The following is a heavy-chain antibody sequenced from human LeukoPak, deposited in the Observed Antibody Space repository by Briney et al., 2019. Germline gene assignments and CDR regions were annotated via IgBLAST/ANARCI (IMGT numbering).Heavy chain of an antibody. CDR1: GGTFSSYA. J-gene: IGHJ4*02. D-gene: IGHD2-8*01. Sequence: ASVKVSFKASGGTFSSYAISWVRQAPGQGLEWMGWINPNSGGTNYAQKFQGRVTMTRDTSISTAYMELSRLRSDDTAVYYCAGSLGYCTSNVCYLKYWGQGTLVTVSS. CDR2: INPNSGGT. CDR3: AGSLGYCTSNVCYLKY. V-gene: IGHV1-2*02.